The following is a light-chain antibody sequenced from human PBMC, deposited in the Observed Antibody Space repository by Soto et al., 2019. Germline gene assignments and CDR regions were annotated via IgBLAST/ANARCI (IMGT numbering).Light chain of an antibody. V-gene: IGKV3-20*01. Sequence: EIVLTQSPGTLSLSPGERATLSCRASQSVSSSYLTWYQQKPGQAPRLLIYGASSRATGIPDRFSGSGSGTGFTLTNSSLEPEDFAVYYCQQYGSSPLTFGGGTKVEIK. CDR1: QSVSSSY. J-gene: IGKJ4*01. CDR3: QQYGSSPLT. CDR2: GAS.